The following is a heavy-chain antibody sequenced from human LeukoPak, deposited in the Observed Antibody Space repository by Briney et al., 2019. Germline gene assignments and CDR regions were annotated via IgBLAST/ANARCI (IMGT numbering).Heavy chain of an antibody. CDR1: GFTFSSYW. V-gene: IGHV3-7*01. CDR2: IKHDGGKQ. CDR3: ARSSARGSNWGDWYLDL. J-gene: IGHJ2*01. D-gene: IGHD7-27*01. Sequence: PGGSLRLSCAASGFTFSSYWMSWVRQAPGKGLEWVSNIKHDGGKQYYVDSARGRFTISRDNAKNSVYLQMNSLRAEDAAVYYCARSSARGSNWGDWYLDLCGRGTLVIVSS.